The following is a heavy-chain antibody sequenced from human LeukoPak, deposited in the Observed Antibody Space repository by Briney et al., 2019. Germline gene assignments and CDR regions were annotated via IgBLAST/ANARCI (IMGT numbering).Heavy chain of an antibody. D-gene: IGHD3-3*01. CDR3: ARSHYDFWSGYYTRIDY. V-gene: IGHV1-18*01. CDR1: GYTFTSYG. CDR2: ISAYNGNT. J-gene: IGHJ4*02. Sequence: ASVKVSFKASGYTFTSYGISWVRRAPGQGLEWMGWISAYNGNTNYAQKLQGRVTMTTDTSTSTAYMELRSLRSDDTAVYYCARSHYDFWSGYYTRIDYWGQGTLVTVSS.